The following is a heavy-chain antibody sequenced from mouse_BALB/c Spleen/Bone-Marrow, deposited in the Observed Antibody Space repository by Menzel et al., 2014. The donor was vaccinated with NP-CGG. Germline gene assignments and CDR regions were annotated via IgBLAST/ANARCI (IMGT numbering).Heavy chain of an antibody. J-gene: IGHJ4*01. D-gene: IGHD1-1*01. Sequence: LVESGAELVKPGASVKLSCTASGFNIKDTYMHWVKQRPEQGLEWIGRIDPANGNTKYDPKFQGKATITADTSSNTAYLQLSSRTSEDTAVYYCARSGDYGSSYYAMDYWGQGTSVTVSS. V-gene: IGHV14-3*02. CDR2: IDPANGNT. CDR3: ARSGDYGSSYYAMDY. CDR1: GFNIKDTY.